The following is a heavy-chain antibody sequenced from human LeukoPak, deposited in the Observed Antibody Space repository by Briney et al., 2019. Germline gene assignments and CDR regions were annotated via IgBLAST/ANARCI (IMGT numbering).Heavy chain of an antibody. CDR2: ITESEK. CDR1: GFTFSDYW. CDR3: ARVIYYGSGSHYYYYFYMDV. Sequence: GGSLRLSCAASGFTFSDYWMTWVRQAPGKGLEWVANITESEKNYVDSVKGRFTISRDNAKNSLYLQMNSLRAEDTAVYYCARVIYYGSGSHYYYYFYMDVWGKGTTVTVSS. D-gene: IGHD3-10*01. V-gene: IGHV3-7*01. J-gene: IGHJ6*03.